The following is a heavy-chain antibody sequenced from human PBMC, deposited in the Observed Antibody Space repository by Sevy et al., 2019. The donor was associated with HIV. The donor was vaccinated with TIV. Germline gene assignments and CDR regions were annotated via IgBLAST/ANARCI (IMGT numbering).Heavy chain of an antibody. CDR3: ARDFTVFGVVSGIDY. CDR2: ISDDSRYI. J-gene: IGHJ4*02. Sequence: GGSLRLSCAASGVSFSNAWMNWVRQAPGKGLEWLSSISDDSRYIYYSDSVKGRFTISRANAKNFLFLQMNNLRVEDTAIYYCARDFTVFGVVSGIDYWGQGNLVTVSS. D-gene: IGHD3-3*01. V-gene: IGHV3-21*04. CDR1: GVSFSNAW.